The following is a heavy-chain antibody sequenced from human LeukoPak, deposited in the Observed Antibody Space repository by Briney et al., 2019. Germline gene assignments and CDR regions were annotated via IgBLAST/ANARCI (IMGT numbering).Heavy chain of an antibody. V-gene: IGHV2-5*01. CDR1: GFSLSTSGVG. J-gene: IGHJ6*02. CDR2: IYWNDDK. D-gene: IGHD3-3*01. Sequence: SGPTLVKPTQTLTLTCTFSGFSLSTSGVGVGWIRQPPGKALEWLALIYWNDDKRYSPSLKSRLTITKDTSKNQVVLTMTNMDPVDTATYYCAHSRPLRAYYDFWSGYPPSSYYYGMDVWGQGTTVTVSS. CDR3: AHSRPLRAYYDFWSGYPPSSYYYGMDV.